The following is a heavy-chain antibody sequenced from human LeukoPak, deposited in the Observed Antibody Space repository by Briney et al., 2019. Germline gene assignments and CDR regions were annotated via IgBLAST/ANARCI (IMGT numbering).Heavy chain of an antibody. Sequence: GGSLRLSCAASGFTFSSYSMNWVRQAPGKGLGWVSSISSSSSYIYYADSVKGRFTISRDNAKNSLYLQMNSLRAEDTAVYYCARDAGLRTFDPWGQGTLVTVSS. J-gene: IGHJ5*02. D-gene: IGHD4-17*01. CDR1: GFTFSSYS. V-gene: IGHV3-21*01. CDR3: ARDAGLRTFDP. CDR2: ISSSSSYI.